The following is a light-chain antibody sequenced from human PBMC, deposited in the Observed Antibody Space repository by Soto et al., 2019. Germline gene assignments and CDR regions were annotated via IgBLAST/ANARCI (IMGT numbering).Light chain of an antibody. V-gene: IGKV3-20*01. CDR3: QQYDKLPRT. CDR1: QSVSSSY. CDR2: GAS. Sequence: EIVLTQSPATLSLSPGERATLSWRSSQSVSSSYLAWYQQKPGQAPRLLIYGASSRATGIPDRFSGSGSATDFTLTISRLEPEDSGMYYCQQYDKLPRTFGQGTKVDI. J-gene: IGKJ1*01.